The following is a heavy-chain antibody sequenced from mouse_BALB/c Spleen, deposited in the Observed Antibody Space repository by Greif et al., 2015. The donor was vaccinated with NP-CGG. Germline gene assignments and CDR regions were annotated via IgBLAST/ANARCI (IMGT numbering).Heavy chain of an antibody. V-gene: IGHV1S127*01. CDR2: IDPSDSYT. D-gene: IGHD2-3*01. CDR1: GYTFTSYW. CDR3: TRGWLLWGAMDY. J-gene: IGHJ4*01. Sequence: VQLQQSGAELVKPGASVKMSCKASGYTFTSYWMHWVKQRPGQGLEWIGAIDPSDSYTSYNQKFKGKATLTVDTSSSTAYMQLSSLTSEDSAVYYCTRGWLLWGAMDYWGQGTSVTVSS.